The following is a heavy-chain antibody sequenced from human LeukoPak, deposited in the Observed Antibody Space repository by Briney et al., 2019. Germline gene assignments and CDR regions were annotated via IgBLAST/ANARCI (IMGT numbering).Heavy chain of an antibody. CDR2: IYYSGST. Sequence: SETLSLIRTVSCGSVSSGSYYWSWIRQPPGKGLEWIGYIYYSGSTNYNPSLKSRVTISVDTSKNQFSLKLSSVTAADTAVYYCARDGPRIAAFDYWGQGTLVTVSS. J-gene: IGHJ4*02. CDR1: CGSVSSGSYY. CDR3: ARDGPRIAAFDY. V-gene: IGHV4-61*01. D-gene: IGHD6-13*01.